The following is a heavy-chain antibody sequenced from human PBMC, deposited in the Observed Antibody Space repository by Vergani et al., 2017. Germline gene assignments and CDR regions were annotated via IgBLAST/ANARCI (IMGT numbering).Heavy chain of an antibody. D-gene: IGHD2-21*01. J-gene: IGHJ1*01. V-gene: IGHV3-30*03. Sequence: QVHLVESGGGVVQPGRSLRLSCVVSGFTFSYYGMHWVRQAPGKGLEWVAVISYYGTQKYYADSVKGRFTISRDNSKSTLYLQMNSLRTEDTAVYYCATKSCGAPGCQIGYFREWGQGTLVTVSS. CDR2: ISYYGTQK. CDR3: ATKSCGAPGCQIGYFRE. CDR1: GFTFSYYG.